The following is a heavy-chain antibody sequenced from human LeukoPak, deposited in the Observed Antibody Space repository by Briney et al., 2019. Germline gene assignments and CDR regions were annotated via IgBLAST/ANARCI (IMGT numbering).Heavy chain of an antibody. Sequence: PSETLSLTCDVSGGSINDRDWWTWVRQPPGKGLEWLGEIHASGRTNCNPSLKSRVTISINKSKNQFFLNLDSVTAADTAVYYCARTDIAWNPADYWGQGTLVIVSS. D-gene: IGHD1-1*01. CDR3: ARTDIAWNPADY. CDR2: IHASGRT. V-gene: IGHV4-4*02. CDR1: GGSINDRDW. J-gene: IGHJ4*02.